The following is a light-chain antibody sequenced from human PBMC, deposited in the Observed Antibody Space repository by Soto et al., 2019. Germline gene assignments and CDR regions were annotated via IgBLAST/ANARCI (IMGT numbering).Light chain of an antibody. J-gene: IGKJ2*01. V-gene: IGKV3-20*01. CDR3: QEYGSSAYT. CDR1: QSVSSSY. Sequence: EIVLTQSPGTLSLSPGERATLSCRASQSVSSSYLAWYQQKPGQAPRLLIYAASSRATGIPDRFSGSGSGTDFTLTSSRLEPEDFSVYYCQEYGSSAYTFGQGTKLEIK. CDR2: AAS.